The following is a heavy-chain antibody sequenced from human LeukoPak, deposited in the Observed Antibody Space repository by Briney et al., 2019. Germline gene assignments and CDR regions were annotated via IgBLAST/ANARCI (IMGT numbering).Heavy chain of an antibody. D-gene: IGHD6-19*01. Sequence: PGRSLRLSCAASGFTFDDYAMHWVRQAPGKGLEWVSGISWNSGSIGYADSVKGRFTISRDNSKNTLYLQMHSLRAEDTAVYYCAKVRAGHYFDYWGQGTLVTVSS. V-gene: IGHV3-9*01. CDR3: AKVRAGHYFDY. CDR2: ISWNSGSI. CDR1: GFTFDDYA. J-gene: IGHJ4*02.